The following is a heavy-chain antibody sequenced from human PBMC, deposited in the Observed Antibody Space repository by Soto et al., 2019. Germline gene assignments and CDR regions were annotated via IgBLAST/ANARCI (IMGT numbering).Heavy chain of an antibody. CDR1: GFSLSTSGMC. Sequence: SGPTLVNPTHTRTLTCTFSGFSLSTSGMCVSWIRQPPGKALEWLALIDWDDDKYYSTSLKTRLTISKDTSKNQVVLTMTNMDPVDTATYYCARFXRYFDWLFPPDAFDIWGQGTMVTVSS. J-gene: IGHJ3*02. D-gene: IGHD3-9*01. V-gene: IGHV2-70*01. CDR3: ARFXRYFDWLFPPDAFDI. CDR2: IDWDDDK.